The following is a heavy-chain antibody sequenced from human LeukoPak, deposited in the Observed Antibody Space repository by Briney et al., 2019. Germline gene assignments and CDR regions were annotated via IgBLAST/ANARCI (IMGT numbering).Heavy chain of an antibody. D-gene: IGHD3-10*01. J-gene: IGHJ6*03. CDR3: ARGGIPTGPYYYFYYMDV. CDR1: GFTFSRNV. V-gene: IGHV3-30*04. Sequence: PGGSLRLSCAASGFTFSRNVMHWVRQAPGKGLEWVALISYEGNNKFYADSVKGRFTISRDNSRNTLYLQMSSLRGEDAAVYSCARGGIPTGPYYYFYYMDVWGKGTAVTVSS. CDR2: ISYEGNNK.